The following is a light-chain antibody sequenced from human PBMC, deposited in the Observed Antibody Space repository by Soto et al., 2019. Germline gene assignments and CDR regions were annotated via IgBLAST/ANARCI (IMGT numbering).Light chain of an antibody. CDR2: EVN. Sequence: QLVLTQPPSASGSPGQSVTISCTGTSSDVGYYNYVSWYQQHPGKAPKLIIYEVNKRPSGVPDRFSGSKSGNTASLTVSGLQAEDEAEYYCTSYAVGINVVFGGVTKLTVL. CDR3: TSYAVGINVV. V-gene: IGLV2-8*01. CDR1: SSDVGYYNY. J-gene: IGLJ2*01.